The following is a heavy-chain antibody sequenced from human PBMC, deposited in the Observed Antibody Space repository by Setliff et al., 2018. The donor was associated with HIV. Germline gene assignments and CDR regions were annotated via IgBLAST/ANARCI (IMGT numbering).Heavy chain of an antibody. D-gene: IGHD6-13*01. V-gene: IGHV4-38-2*02. CDR1: GFSISSGYY. Sequence: SETLSLTCAVSGFSISSGYYWGWIRQPPGKGLEWIGTIYHSGGTYYSPSLMSRVTISVDTSKNQISLKLNSVTAADTAVYYCARDGGQTGYSSSSDQWGQGTLVTVSS. CDR2: IYHSGGT. CDR3: ARDGGQTGYSSSSDQ. J-gene: IGHJ4*02.